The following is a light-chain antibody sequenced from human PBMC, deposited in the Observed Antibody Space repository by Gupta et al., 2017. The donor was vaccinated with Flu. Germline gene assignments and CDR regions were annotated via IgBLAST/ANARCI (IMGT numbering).Light chain of an antibody. CDR3: QQESSSPRT. V-gene: IGKV3-20*01. Sequence: ELVLTQSPDTLSLSPGEGATLSCRASQRVTSNYSAWFQQKPGQAPRLLLYGASSRATGVPDRFSGSGSGRDFTLIITGLEPEDFAVYYCQQESSSPRTFGQGTKVEMK. CDR1: QRVTSNY. J-gene: IGKJ1*01. CDR2: GAS.